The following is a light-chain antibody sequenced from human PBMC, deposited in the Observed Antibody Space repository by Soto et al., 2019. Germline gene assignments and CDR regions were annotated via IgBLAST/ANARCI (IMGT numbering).Light chain of an antibody. CDR1: ENIDNY. J-gene: IGKJ4*01. Sequence: DIQMTQSPSSLSASLGDRVTITCRASENIDNYLNWYQHKPGKAPKLLIYATSTLQSGVPARFSGSGSGTEFTLTISSLQAEDFATYFCQESYSTPAVSFGGGTKVEIE. CDR3: QESYSTPAVS. CDR2: ATS. V-gene: IGKV1-39*01.